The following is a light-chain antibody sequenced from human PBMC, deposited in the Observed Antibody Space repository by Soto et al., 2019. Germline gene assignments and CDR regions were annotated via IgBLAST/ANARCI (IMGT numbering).Light chain of an antibody. Sequence: DIQMTQSPSTLSASVGDRVTITCRASQSISPWLAWYQQKPGKAPKVLIYKTSTVQSGVPSRFSGSGSGTEFTLTISSQQPDDFATYYCQQYKSYSRTFGQGTKVEI. CDR1: QSISPW. CDR3: QQYKSYSRT. V-gene: IGKV1-5*03. CDR2: KTS. J-gene: IGKJ1*01.